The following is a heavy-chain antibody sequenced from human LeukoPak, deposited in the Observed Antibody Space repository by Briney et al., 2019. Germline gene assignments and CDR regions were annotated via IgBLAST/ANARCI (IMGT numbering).Heavy chain of an antibody. CDR2: INPNSGGT. CDR1: GYTFTGYY. J-gene: IGHJ4*02. D-gene: IGHD3-22*01. V-gene: IGHV1-2*02. CDR3: ATEYRYYPSSGYFDTFDY. Sequence: ASVKVSCKASGYTFTGYYMHWVRQAPGQGLEWMGWINPNSGGTNYAQKFQGRVTMTRDTSISTAYMELSRLRSDDTAVYSCATEYRYYPSSGYFDTFDYWGQGTLVTVSS.